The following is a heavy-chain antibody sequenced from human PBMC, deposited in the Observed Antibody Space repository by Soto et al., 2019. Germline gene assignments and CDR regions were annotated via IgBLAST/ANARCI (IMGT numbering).Heavy chain of an antibody. Sequence: QVQLQESGPGLVKPSGTLSLTCAVSGGSISSSNWWSWVRQPPGKGLEWIGEIYHSGSTNYNPSLKSRGTISVDKSMNQFYLKLSSVTAADTAVYYCARVSGSYYYGMDVWGQGTTVTVSS. V-gene: IGHV4-4*02. CDR1: GGSISSSNW. CDR2: IYHSGST. CDR3: ARVSGSYYYGMDV. D-gene: IGHD1-26*01. J-gene: IGHJ6*02.